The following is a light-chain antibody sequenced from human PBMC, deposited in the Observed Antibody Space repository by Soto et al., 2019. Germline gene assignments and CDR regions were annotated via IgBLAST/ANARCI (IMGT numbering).Light chain of an antibody. V-gene: IGKV1-39*01. CDR3: QQSYSTPLT. J-gene: IGKJ4*01. Sequence: DIQMTKTPSSLSASVGDRVTITCRASQSISSYLNWYQQKPGKAPKLLIYTASSLQSGVPSRFSGSGSGTDFTLTISSLQPEDFATYYCQQSYSTPLTLGGGTKVDIK. CDR1: QSISSY. CDR2: TAS.